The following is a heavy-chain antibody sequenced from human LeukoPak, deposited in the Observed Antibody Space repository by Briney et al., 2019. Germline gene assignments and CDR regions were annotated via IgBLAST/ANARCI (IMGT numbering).Heavy chain of an antibody. Sequence: ASVKVFCKVSGYTLTELSMHWVRQAPGKGLEWMGGFDPEDGETIYARKFQGRVTMTEDTSTDTAYMELSSPRSEDTAVYYCATRAVVTPDAFDIWGQGTMVTVSS. D-gene: IGHD4-23*01. CDR2: FDPEDGET. J-gene: IGHJ3*02. V-gene: IGHV1-24*01. CDR3: ATRAVVTPDAFDI. CDR1: GYTLTELS.